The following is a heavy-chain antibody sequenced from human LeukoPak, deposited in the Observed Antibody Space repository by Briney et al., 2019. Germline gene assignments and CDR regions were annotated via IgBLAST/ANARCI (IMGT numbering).Heavy chain of an antibody. CDR3: ARDLTWDY. CDR1: GFTFSSYW. Sequence: GGSLRLSCAASGFTFSSYWMHWVRQAPGKGLEWVSSISSSSSYIYYADSVKGRFTISRDNAKNSLFLQMNSLRAEDTAVYYCARDLTWDYWGQGTLVTVSS. V-gene: IGHV3-21*01. CDR2: ISSSSSYI. J-gene: IGHJ4*02.